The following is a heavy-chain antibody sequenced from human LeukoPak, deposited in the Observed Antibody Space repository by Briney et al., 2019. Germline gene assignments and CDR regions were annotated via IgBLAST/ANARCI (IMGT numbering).Heavy chain of an antibody. CDR1: GYTSTSYA. CDR3: AREADEMATSPADY. Sequence: ASVKVSCKASGYTSTSYAMNWVRQAPGQGLEWMGWINTNTGNPTYAQGFTGRFVFSLDTAVSTAYLQISSLKAEDTAVYYCAREADEMATSPADYWGQGTLVTVSS. CDR2: INTNTGNP. D-gene: IGHD5-24*01. V-gene: IGHV7-4-1*02. J-gene: IGHJ4*02.